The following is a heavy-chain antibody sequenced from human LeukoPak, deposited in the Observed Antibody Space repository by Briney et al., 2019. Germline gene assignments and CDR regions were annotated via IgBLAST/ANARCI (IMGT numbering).Heavy chain of an antibody. Sequence: SETLSLTCTVSGGSVSSGSYYWSWIRQPPGKGLEWIREINHSGSTNYNPSLKSRVTISVDTSKNQFSLKLSSVTAADTAVYYCARGYCYGSGSYYNVYYYYNGMDVWGQGTTVTVSS. CDR1: GGSVSSGSYY. CDR3: ARGYCYGSGSYYNVYYYYNGMDV. V-gene: IGHV4-61*01. J-gene: IGHJ6*02. CDR2: INHSGST. D-gene: IGHD3-10*01.